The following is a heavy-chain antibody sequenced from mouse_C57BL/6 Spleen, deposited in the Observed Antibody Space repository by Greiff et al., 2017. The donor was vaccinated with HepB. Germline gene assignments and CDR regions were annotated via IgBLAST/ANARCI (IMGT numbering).Heavy chain of an antibody. Sequence: EVQLQQSGPELVKPGDSVKISCKASGYSFTGYFMNWVMQSHGKSLEWIGRINPYNGDTFYNQKFKGKATLTVDKSSSTAHMELRSLTSEDSAVYYCARDDYGSSHWYFDVWGTGTTVTVSS. CDR2: INPYNGDT. CDR1: GYSFTGYF. D-gene: IGHD1-1*01. V-gene: IGHV1-20*01. CDR3: ARDDYGSSHWYFDV. J-gene: IGHJ1*03.